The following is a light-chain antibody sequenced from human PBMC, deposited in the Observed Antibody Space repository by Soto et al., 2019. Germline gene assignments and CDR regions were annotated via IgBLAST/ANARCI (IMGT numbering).Light chain of an antibody. J-gene: IGLJ3*02. CDR3: SSYTSSSTLV. Sequence: QSALTQPASVSGSPGQSITISCTGTSSNVGSYNFVSWYRQYPGKAPELIIYEVSQRPSTFFNRYSGSKSGNTASLTVSGLQSDDEADYYCSSYTSSSTLVFGGGTKLTVL. CDR1: SSNVGSYNF. V-gene: IGLV2-14*02. CDR2: EVS.